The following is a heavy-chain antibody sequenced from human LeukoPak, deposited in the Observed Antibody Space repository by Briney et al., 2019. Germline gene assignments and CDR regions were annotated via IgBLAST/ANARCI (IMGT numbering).Heavy chain of an antibody. CDR3: ARGTRLAAAGTSNWFDP. CDR2: INHSGST. CDR1: GGSFSGYY. D-gene: IGHD6-13*01. J-gene: IGHJ5*02. Sequence: SETLSLTCAVYGGSFSGYYWSWIRQPPGKGLEWIGEINHSGSTNYNPSLKSRVTISVDTSKNQFSLKLSSVTAADTAVYYCARGTRLAAAGTSNWFDPWGQGTLVTVSS. V-gene: IGHV4-34*01.